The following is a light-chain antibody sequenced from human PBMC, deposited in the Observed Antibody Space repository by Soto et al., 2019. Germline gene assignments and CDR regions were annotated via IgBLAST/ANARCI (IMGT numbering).Light chain of an antibody. Sequence: DFQMTQSPSTLSASVGDRVTISCRASQTISSWLAWYQQKPGKAPKLLIYDASSLESGVPSRFSGSGSGTEFTLTISSLQTDDFATYYCQQYNNYPLTFGQGTKVESK. J-gene: IGKJ1*01. CDR1: QTISSW. CDR2: DAS. V-gene: IGKV1-5*01. CDR3: QQYNNYPLT.